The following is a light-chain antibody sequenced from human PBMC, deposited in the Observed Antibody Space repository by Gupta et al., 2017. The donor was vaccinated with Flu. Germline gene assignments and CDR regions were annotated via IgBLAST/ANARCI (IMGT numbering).Light chain of an antibody. CDR1: QSLIYSDGNTV. CDR2: LAS. Sequence: DVVVTQSPLSLPVTLGQPASISCRSSQSLIYSDGNTVLHWFQQRPGQSPRRLIYLASHRESGVPDRFSGSGSGTEFTLKISRVEAEDVGIYFCMQGAHWPWAFGQGTKVEIK. J-gene: IGKJ1*01. V-gene: IGKV2-30*01. CDR3: MQGAHWPWA.